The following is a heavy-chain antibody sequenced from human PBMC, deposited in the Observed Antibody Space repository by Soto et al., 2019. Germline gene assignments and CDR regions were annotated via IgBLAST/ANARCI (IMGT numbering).Heavy chain of an antibody. J-gene: IGHJ5*02. Sequence: QITLKESGPTLVKPTQTLTLTCTFSGFSLSTSGVGVGWIRQPPGKALEWLALIYWDDDKRYSPSLKSRLTITKDTSKNLVVLTMTNMDPVDTATYYCAHRLYDYVWGTNWFDPWGHGTLVTVSS. V-gene: IGHV2-5*02. CDR2: IYWDDDK. D-gene: IGHD3-16*01. CDR1: GFSLSTSGVG. CDR3: AHRLYDYVWGTNWFDP.